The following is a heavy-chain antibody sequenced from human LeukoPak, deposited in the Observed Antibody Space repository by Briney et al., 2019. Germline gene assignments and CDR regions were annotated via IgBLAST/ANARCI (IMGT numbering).Heavy chain of an antibody. J-gene: IGHJ4*02. Sequence: KSSQTLSLTCAVSGGSVSSGSYYWSWIRQPPGKGLEWIGYIYYSGSTNYNPSLKSRVTISVDTSKNQFSLKLSSVTAADTAVYYCAREEEGLYGDYVVFDYWGQGTLVTVSS. V-gene: IGHV4-61*01. CDR2: IYYSGST. CDR3: AREEEGLYGDYVVFDY. D-gene: IGHD4-17*01. CDR1: GGSVSSGSYY.